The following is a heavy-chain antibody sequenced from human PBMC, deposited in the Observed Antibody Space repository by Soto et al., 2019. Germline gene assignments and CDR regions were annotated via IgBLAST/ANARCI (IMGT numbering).Heavy chain of an antibody. CDR2: INHSGST. CDR3: AREFGVWSGYYTGRGWFDP. J-gene: IGHJ5*02. V-gene: IGHV4-34*01. D-gene: IGHD3-3*01. Sequence: SETLSLTCAVYGGSFSGYYWSWIRQPPGKGLEWIGEINHSGSTNYNPSLKSRVTISVDTSKNQFSLKLSSVTAADTAVYYCAREFGVWSGYYTGRGWFDPWGQGTLVTVSS. CDR1: GGSFSGYY.